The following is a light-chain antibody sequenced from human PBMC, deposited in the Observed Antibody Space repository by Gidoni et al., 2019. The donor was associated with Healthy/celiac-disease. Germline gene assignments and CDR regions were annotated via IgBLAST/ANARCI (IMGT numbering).Light chain of an antibody. CDR1: QRVSSSY. Sequence: EIVLTQSPGTLSLSPGERATLSCRASQRVSSSYLAWYQQKPGQAPRLLIYGASSRATGIPYRFSGSGSGPDFTLPISRLAPEDFAVYYCHQYGSPLWTFGQGTQVEIK. CDR2: GAS. CDR3: HQYGSPLWT. J-gene: IGKJ1*01. V-gene: IGKV3-20*01.